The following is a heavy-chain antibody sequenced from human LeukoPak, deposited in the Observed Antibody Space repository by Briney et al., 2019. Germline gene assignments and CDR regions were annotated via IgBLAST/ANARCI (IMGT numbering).Heavy chain of an antibody. V-gene: IGHV1-2*02. Sequence: ASVKVSCKASGYTFTDYYMHWVRQAPGQGLEWMGWINPNSGGTNYVQKFQGRVTMTKDTSISTVYMELTRLRSDDTAVYYCARGSGGRSTNCQRCRFFDFWGQGTLVTVSS. CDR3: ARGSGGRSTNCQRCRFFDF. D-gene: IGHD2-15*01. CDR1: GYTFTDYY. CDR2: INPNSGGT. J-gene: IGHJ4*02.